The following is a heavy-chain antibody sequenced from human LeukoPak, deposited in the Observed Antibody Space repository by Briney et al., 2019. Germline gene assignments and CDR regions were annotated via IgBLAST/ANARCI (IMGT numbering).Heavy chain of an antibody. V-gene: IGHV6-1*01. CDR1: GDSVSSNSAA. CDR3: AREVDIVVVTAVNFDY. Sequence: SQTLSLTFAISGDSVSSNSAAWNWIRQSPSRGLEWLGRTYYRSKWYYDYAVSVKSRIIINPDTSTNQFSLQLNSVTPEDTAVYYCAREVDIVVVTAVNFDYWGQGILVTVSS. CDR2: TYYRSKWYY. J-gene: IGHJ4*02. D-gene: IGHD2-21*02.